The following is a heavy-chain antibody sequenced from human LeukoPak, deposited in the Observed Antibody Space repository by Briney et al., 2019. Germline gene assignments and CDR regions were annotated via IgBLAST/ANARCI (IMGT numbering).Heavy chain of an antibody. V-gene: IGHV3-7*01. D-gene: IGHD5-18*01. CDR2: IKQDGSDK. CDR3: ARHQRGFSYSKYYFDY. Sequence: QPGGSLRLSCAASGFTFSSYWMSWVRQAPGKGREWVANIKQDGSDKYYADSVKGRFTISRDNSKNTLYLQMNSLRAEDTAVCYCARHQRGFSYSKYYFDYWGQGTLVTVSS. CDR1: GFTFSSYW. J-gene: IGHJ4*02.